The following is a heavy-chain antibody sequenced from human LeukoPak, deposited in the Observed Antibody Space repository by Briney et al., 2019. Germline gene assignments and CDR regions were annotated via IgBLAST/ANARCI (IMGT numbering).Heavy chain of an antibody. CDR1: GGSISSYY. D-gene: IGHD4-17*01. CDR3: AREYGDYFDY. Sequence: SETLSLTCTVSGGSISSYYWSWIRQPPGKGLEWIGYIYYSGSTNYNPSLKSRVTISVDTSKNQFSLKLSSVTAADTAVYYCAREYGDYFDYWGQGTLVTVSS. V-gene: IGHV4-59*01. CDR2: IYYSGST. J-gene: IGHJ4*02.